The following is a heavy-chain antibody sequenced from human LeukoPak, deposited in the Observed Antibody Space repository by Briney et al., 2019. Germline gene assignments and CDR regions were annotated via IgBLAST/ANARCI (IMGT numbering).Heavy chain of an antibody. V-gene: IGHV3-23*01. J-gene: IGHJ4*02. CDR2: ISGSGDST. CDR3: AKAGSIRFDY. Sequence: GGSLRLSCAASGFTFSSYGMSWVRQAPGKGLEWVSTISGSGDSTYYADSVKGRFTISRDNSKNTLYLQMNSLRAEDTAAYYCAKAGSIRFDYWGQGTLVTVSS. D-gene: IGHD1-26*01. CDR1: GFTFSSYG.